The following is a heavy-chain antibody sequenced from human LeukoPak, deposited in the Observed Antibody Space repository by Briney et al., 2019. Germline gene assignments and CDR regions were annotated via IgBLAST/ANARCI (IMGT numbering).Heavy chain of an antibody. V-gene: IGHV4-59*01. CDR1: GGSISSYY. CDR3: ARASVYDFWSGYPAWFDY. D-gene: IGHD3-3*01. J-gene: IGHJ4*02. CDR2: IYYSGST. Sequence: PSETLSLTCTVSGGSISSYYWSWIRQPPGKGLEWIGYIYYSGSTNYNPSLKSRVTISVDTSKNQFSLKLSSVTAADTAVYYCARASVYDFWSGYPAWFDYWGQGTLVTVSS.